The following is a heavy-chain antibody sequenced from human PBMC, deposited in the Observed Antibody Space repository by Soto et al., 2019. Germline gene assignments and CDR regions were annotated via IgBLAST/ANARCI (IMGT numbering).Heavy chain of an antibody. D-gene: IGHD1-26*01. CDR3: AKDGNSGSYYLFYY. CDR1: GFTFDDYI. J-gene: IGHJ4*02. CDR2: ISWDGDST. Sequence: EVQLVESGGVVVQPGGSLRLSCAASGFTFDDYIMHWVRQAPGKGLEWVSLISWDGDSTYYADSVKGRFTISRDNSKNSLYLQMNSLRTEDTALYYCAKDGNSGSYYLFYYWGQVPLVNVSS. V-gene: IGHV3-43*01.